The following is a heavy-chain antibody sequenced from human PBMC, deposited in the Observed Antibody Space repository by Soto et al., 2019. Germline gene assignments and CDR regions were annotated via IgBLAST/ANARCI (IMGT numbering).Heavy chain of an antibody. J-gene: IGHJ4*02. Sequence: EVQLVESGGGLVQPGGSLRLSCAASGFTFSSYWMSWVRQAPGKGLEWVANIRQDGSEKYYVDSVKGRFTISRDNAKNSLYLPMNSLRAPDTAGYYCARAFRGYDYPPDYWGQGTLVTVSS. V-gene: IGHV3-7*01. CDR1: GFTFSSYW. D-gene: IGHD5-12*01. CDR3: ARAFRGYDYPPDY. CDR2: IRQDGSEK.